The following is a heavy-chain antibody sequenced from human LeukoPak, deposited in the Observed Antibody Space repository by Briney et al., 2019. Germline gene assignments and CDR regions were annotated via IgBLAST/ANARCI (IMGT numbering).Heavy chain of an antibody. CDR3: ARDFSRGSYKGRDYYMDV. J-gene: IGHJ6*03. D-gene: IGHD1-26*01. Sequence: GGSLRLSCAASGFTFSSYSMNWVRQAPGKGLEWVSSISSSSSYIYYADSVKGRFTISRDNAKNSLYLQMNSLRAEDTAVYYCARDFSRGSYKGRDYYMDVWGKGTTVTVSS. V-gene: IGHV3-21*01. CDR2: ISSSSSYI. CDR1: GFTFSSYS.